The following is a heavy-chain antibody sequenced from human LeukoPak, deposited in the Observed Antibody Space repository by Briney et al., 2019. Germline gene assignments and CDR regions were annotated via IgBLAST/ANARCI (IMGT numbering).Heavy chain of an antibody. J-gene: IGHJ4*02. Sequence: QPGGSLRLSCAASGFTFGSYVMIWVRQAPGKGLEWVSIIGTSGGDIHYADSVKGRFSISRDNSKNTLSLQVNSLRVDDTAVYYCARDPNWGSGYWGQGTLVTVSS. D-gene: IGHD7-27*01. CDR2: IGTSGGDI. CDR1: GFTFGSYV. V-gene: IGHV3-23*01. CDR3: ARDPNWGSGY.